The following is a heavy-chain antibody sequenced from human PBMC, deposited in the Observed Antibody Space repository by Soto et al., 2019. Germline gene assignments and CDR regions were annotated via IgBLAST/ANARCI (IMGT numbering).Heavy chain of an antibody. D-gene: IGHD3-22*01. V-gene: IGHV1-18*04. CDR1: GYTSTSYG. Sequence: GASVKVSCKASGYTSTSYGISWVRQAPGQGLEWMGWISAYNGNTNYAQKLQGRVTMTTDTSTSTAYMELRSLRSDDTAVYYCARDLLKDYYDSSGYYLPDGMDVWGQGTTVTVSS. CDR2: ISAYNGNT. CDR3: ARDLLKDYYDSSGYYLPDGMDV. J-gene: IGHJ6*02.